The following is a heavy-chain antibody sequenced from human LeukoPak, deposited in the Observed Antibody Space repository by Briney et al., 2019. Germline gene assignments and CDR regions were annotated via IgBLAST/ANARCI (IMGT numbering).Heavy chain of an antibody. Sequence: PGGSLRLSCAASGFTVSSNYMSWVRQAPGKGLEWVSVIYSGGSTYYADSVKGRFTISRDNSKNTLYLQMNSLRAEDTAVYYCARDWNGFYYHYMDVWGKGTTVTVSS. CDR3: ARDWNGFYYHYMDV. V-gene: IGHV3-66*02. CDR2: IYSGGST. D-gene: IGHD1-1*01. J-gene: IGHJ6*03. CDR1: GFTVSSNY.